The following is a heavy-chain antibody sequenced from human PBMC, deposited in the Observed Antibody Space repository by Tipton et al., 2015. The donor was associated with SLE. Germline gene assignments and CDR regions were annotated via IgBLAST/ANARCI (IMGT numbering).Heavy chain of an antibody. CDR3: ARADGSSFFFFMEV. J-gene: IGHJ6*03. V-gene: IGHV4-59*01. Sequence: TLSLTCTVSGGSISSYYWSWIRQPPGKGLEWIGDASYSGRPNFNPSLKSRVTVSVDTSKNQFSLRLSSVTAADSAVYYCARADGSSFFFFMEVWGKGPTGTVSS. CDR1: GGSISSYY. D-gene: IGHD3-10*01. CDR2: ASYSGRP.